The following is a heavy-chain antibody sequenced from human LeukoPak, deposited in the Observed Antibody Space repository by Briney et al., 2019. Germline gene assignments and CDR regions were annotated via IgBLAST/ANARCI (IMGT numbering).Heavy chain of an antibody. CDR3: ARGITGTTIDY. V-gene: IGHV4-30-2*01. Sequence: SQTLSLTCAVSGGSISSGGYSWSWIRQPPGKGLEWIGYIYHSGSAYYNPSLKSRVTISVDRSKNQFSLKLSSVTAADTAVYYCARGITGTTIDYWGQGTLVTVSS. CDR1: GGSISSGGYS. D-gene: IGHD1-7*01. CDR2: IYHSGSA. J-gene: IGHJ4*02.